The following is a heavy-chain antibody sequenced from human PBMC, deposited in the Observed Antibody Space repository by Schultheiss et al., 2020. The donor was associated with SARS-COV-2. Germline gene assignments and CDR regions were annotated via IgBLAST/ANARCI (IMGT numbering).Heavy chain of an antibody. CDR2: IYYSGST. CDR3: AGGVDYDYFGPGGFDI. Sequence: SETLSLTCTVSGGSISSYYWSWIRQPPGKGLEWIGYIYYSGSTNYNPSLKSRVTISVDTSKNQFSLKLSSVTAADTAMYYCAGGVDYDYFGPGGFDIWGQVTMVTVSS. J-gene: IGHJ3*02. D-gene: IGHD3-16*01. CDR1: GGSISSYY. V-gene: IGHV4-59*01.